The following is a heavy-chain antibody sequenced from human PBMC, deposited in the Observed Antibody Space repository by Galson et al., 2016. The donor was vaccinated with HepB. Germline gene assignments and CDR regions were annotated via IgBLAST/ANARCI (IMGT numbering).Heavy chain of an antibody. Sequence: SLRLSCAVSGFTFNDHYMDWVRQAPGKGLEWIGRTRNKANSYTTEYAASVKGRFTISRDASKNSLYLKMNSLKTEDTAVYYCAREVYSGGYLNYWGQGTLVTVSS. D-gene: IGHD1-26*01. J-gene: IGHJ4*02. CDR2: TRNKANSYTT. CDR1: GFTFNDHY. V-gene: IGHV3-72*01. CDR3: AREVYSGGYLNY.